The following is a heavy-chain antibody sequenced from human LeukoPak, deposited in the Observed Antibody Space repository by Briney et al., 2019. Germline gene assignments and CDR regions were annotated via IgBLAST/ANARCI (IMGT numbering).Heavy chain of an antibody. CDR1: GYTFSSYG. V-gene: IGHV1-18*01. J-gene: IGHJ6*03. CDR3: ARSLTELAAAGKDYCYYYYMDV. D-gene: IGHD6-13*01. CDR2: ISAYNGNT. Sequence: ASVKVSCKASGYTFSSYGISWVRQAPGQGLEWMGWISAYNGNTNYAQKFQGRVTMTTDTSTSTAYMELRSLRSEDTAVYYCARSLTELAAAGKDYCYYYYMDVWGKGTTVTVSS.